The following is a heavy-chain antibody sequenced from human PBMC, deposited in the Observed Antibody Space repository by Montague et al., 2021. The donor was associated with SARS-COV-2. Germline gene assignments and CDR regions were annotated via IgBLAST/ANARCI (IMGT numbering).Heavy chain of an antibody. D-gene: IGHD6-19*01. V-gene: IGHV6-1*01. J-gene: IGHJ4*02. Sequence: KWYSDYAPSVRGRLTVNPDASKNEFSLELNYVTPEDTAVYYCVRYSGWFYFDFWGQGTLVTVSS. CDR3: VRYSGWFYFDF. CDR2: KWYS.